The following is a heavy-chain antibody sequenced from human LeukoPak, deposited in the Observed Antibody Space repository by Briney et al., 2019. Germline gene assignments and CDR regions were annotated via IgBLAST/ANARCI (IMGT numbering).Heavy chain of an antibody. CDR2: ISSSSSYI. Sequence: GGSLRLSCAASGFTFSSYAMSWVRQAPGKGLEWVSSISSSSSYIYYADSVKGRFTISRDNAKNSLYLQMNSLRAEDTAVYYCARGYFDWLGYFDYWGQGTLATVSS. CDR3: ARGYFDWLGYFDY. J-gene: IGHJ4*02. V-gene: IGHV3-21*01. D-gene: IGHD3-9*01. CDR1: GFTFSSYA.